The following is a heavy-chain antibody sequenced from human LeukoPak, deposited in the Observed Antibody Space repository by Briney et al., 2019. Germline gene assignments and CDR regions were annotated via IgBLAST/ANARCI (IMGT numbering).Heavy chain of an antibody. CDR3: ARDGKGMATIDY. CDR1: GFTFSSYS. Sequence: GGSLRLSCAASGFTFSSYSMNWVRQAPGKGLEWVSSISSSSSYIYYADSVKGRFTISRDNAKNSLYRQMNSLRAEDTAVYYCARDGKGMATIDYWGQGTLVTVSS. CDR2: ISSSSSYI. J-gene: IGHJ4*02. V-gene: IGHV3-21*01. D-gene: IGHD5-24*01.